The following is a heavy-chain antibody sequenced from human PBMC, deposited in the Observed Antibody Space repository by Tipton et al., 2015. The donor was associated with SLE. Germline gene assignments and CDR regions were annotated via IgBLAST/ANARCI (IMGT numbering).Heavy chain of an antibody. CDR1: GASISSHY. Sequence: TLSLTCTVSGASISSHYWSWIRQPPGKGLEWIGSIYFSGSTYYNPSLRSRVTMSIDTSKHQFFLKLSSVTAADTAVYYCARHDTNYGRNWFDPWGQGTLVTVSS. CDR3: ARHDTNYGRNWFDP. D-gene: IGHD2-8*01. J-gene: IGHJ5*02. CDR2: IYFSGST. V-gene: IGHV4-59*04.